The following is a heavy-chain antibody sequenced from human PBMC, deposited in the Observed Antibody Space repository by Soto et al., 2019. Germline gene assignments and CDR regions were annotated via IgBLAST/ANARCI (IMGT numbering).Heavy chain of an antibody. V-gene: IGHV1-3*01. CDR3: ARDQRAVAGTPRYYYYGMDA. J-gene: IGHJ6*02. Sequence: ASVKVSCKASGYTFTSYAMHWVRQAPGQRLEWMGWINAGNGNTKYSQKFQGRVTITRDTSASTAYMELSSLRSEDTAVYYCARDQRAVAGTPRYYYYGMDAWGQGTTVTVSS. D-gene: IGHD6-19*01. CDR1: GYTFTSYA. CDR2: INAGNGNT.